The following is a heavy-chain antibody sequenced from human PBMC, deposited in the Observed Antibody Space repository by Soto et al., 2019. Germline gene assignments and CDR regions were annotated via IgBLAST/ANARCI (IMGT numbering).Heavy chain of an antibody. CDR1: GFTFSSYA. Sequence: LRLSCAASGFTFSSYAMSWVRQAPGKGLEWVSAISGSGGSTYYADSVKGRFTISRDNSKNTLYLQMNSLRAEDTAVYYCAKVNWGDSSGYYSYDAFDIWGQGTMVTVSS. D-gene: IGHD3-22*01. V-gene: IGHV3-23*01. CDR3: AKVNWGDSSGYYSYDAFDI. CDR2: ISGSGGST. J-gene: IGHJ3*02.